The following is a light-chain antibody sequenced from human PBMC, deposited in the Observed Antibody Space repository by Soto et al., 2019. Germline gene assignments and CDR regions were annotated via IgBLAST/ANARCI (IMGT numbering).Light chain of an antibody. J-gene: IGKJ1*01. Sequence: EIVMTQSPVTLSVSPGERATLSCRASQTISSNLAWYQQKPGQAPRLLIYGASTRATGIPARFSGGGSGTEFTLTISSLQSEDFAVYYCQQYGNWPPWTFGQGTKVEIK. CDR1: QTISSN. V-gene: IGKV3-15*01. CDR3: QQYGNWPPWT. CDR2: GAS.